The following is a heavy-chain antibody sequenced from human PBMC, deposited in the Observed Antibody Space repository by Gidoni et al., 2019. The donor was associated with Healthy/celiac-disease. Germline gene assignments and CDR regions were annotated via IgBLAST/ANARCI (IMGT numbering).Heavy chain of an antibody. J-gene: IGHJ4*02. D-gene: IGHD3-22*01. V-gene: IGHV3-23*01. CDR3: AKDLKYYYDSSGFDY. CDR2: ISGSGGST. Sequence: EVQLLECGGGLVQPGGSMRLSCAASGFPFSSYAMSWVLQAPGKGLEWVSAISGSGGSTYYADSVKGRFTISRDNSKNTLYLQMNSLRAEDTAVYYCAKDLKYYYDSSGFDYWGQGTLVTVSS. CDR1: GFPFSSYA.